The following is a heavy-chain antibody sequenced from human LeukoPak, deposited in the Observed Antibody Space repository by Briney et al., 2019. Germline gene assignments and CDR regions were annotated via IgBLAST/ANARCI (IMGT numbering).Heavy chain of an antibody. V-gene: IGHV3-74*01. J-gene: IGHJ4*02. CDR2: INSDGSYT. Sequence: GGSLRLSCVASGFTFSTNWMHWVRQAPGKGLVWVSRINSDGSYTGYADSVKGRFTISRDNAKNTVYLQMNSLRAEDTAVYYCARPGIAVTGDYWGQGILVTVSS. CDR1: GFTFSTNW. CDR3: ARPGIAVTGDY. D-gene: IGHD6-19*01.